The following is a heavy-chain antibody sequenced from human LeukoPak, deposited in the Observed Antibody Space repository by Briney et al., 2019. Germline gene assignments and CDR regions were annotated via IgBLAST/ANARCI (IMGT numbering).Heavy chain of an antibody. CDR1: GFTFSSYS. CDR3: ARDRRSLAFDI. CDR2: ISSSSSYI. Sequence: GGSLRLSCAASGFTFSSYSMNWVRQAPGKGLEWVSSISSSSSYIYYADSVKGRFTISRDNAKNSLYLQMNSLRAEDTAVYYCARDRRSLAFDIWGQGTMVTVSS. V-gene: IGHV3-21*01. J-gene: IGHJ3*02.